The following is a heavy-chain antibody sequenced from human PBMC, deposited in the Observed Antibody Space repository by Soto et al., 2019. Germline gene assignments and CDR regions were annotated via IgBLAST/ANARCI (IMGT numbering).Heavy chain of an antibody. D-gene: IGHD6-13*01. CDR2: INPSGGST. J-gene: IGHJ3*02. Sequence: GASVNVSRKAAGYTFTSYYMHWVRHAPGQGLEWMGIINPSGGSTSYAQKFQGRVTMTRDTSTSTVYMELSSLRSEDTAVYYCARDVTAAPNAFDIWGQGTMVTLSS. CDR1: GYTFTSYY. CDR3: ARDVTAAPNAFDI. V-gene: IGHV1-46*03.